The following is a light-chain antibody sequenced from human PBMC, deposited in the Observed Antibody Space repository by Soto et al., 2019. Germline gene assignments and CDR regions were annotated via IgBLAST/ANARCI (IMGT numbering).Light chain of an antibody. CDR3: QQSYSTPFT. Sequence: DIQMTPSPSSLSTSVGDRVTITCRASQSISSYLNWYQQKPGKAPELLIYAASSLQSGVPSRFSGSGSGTDFTLTISSLQPEDFATYYCQQSYSTPFTFGPGTKVDIK. J-gene: IGKJ3*01. CDR2: AAS. V-gene: IGKV1-39*01. CDR1: QSISSY.